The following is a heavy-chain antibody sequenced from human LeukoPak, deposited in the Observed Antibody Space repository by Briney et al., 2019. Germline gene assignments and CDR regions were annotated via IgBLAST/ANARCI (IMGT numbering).Heavy chain of an antibody. CDR3: ARDQYDTWSRRGNFDS. CDR1: GFTFSSYT. CDR2: IKLDGSEK. Sequence: PGGSLRLSCTASGFTFSSYTMSWVRQAPGKGLERVANIKLDGSEKNYVDSVKGRFTISRDNTKNSLYLQMNSLRAEDTAVFYCARDQYDTWSRRGNFDSWGQGTLVIVSS. V-gene: IGHV3-7*03. D-gene: IGHD3-3*01. J-gene: IGHJ4*02.